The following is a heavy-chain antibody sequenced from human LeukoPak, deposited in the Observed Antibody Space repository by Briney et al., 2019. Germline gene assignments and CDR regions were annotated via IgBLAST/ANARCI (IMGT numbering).Heavy chain of an antibody. Sequence: GGSLRLSCAASGFTSSSYWMHWVRQAPGKGLVWVSRINSDGSNTNYADSVKGRSTISRDTPKNTLYLQMNSLRVEDTAVYYCAKFCYSGYDWFYYYGMDIWGQGTTVTVSS. CDR3: AKFCYSGYDWFYYYGMDI. CDR2: INSDGSNT. D-gene: IGHD5-12*01. CDR1: GFTSSSYW. J-gene: IGHJ6*02. V-gene: IGHV3-74*01.